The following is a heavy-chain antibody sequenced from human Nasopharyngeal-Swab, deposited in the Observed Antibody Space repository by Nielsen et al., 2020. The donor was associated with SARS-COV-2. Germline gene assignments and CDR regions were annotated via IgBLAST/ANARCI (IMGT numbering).Heavy chain of an antibody. CDR2: ISSSSSTI. CDR3: ARDARLTIFGVDPPGYYGVDV. CDR1: GFTFSSYS. D-gene: IGHD3-3*01. V-gene: IGHV3-48*04. Sequence: GGSLRLSCAASGFTFSSYSLNWVRQAPGKGLEGVSFISSSSSTIKYADSVKGRFTISRDNAKNSLYLQMNSLRAEDTAVYYCARDARLTIFGVDPPGYYGVDVWGQGTTVTVSS. J-gene: IGHJ6*02.